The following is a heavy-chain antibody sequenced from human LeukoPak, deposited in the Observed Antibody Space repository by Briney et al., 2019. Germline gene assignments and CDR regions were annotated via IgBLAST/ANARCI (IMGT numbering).Heavy chain of an antibody. CDR2: IYHSGST. CDR3: ASSSGYYTNDAFDI. CDR1: GGSISSGGYS. Sequence: TSETLSLTCAVSGGSISSGGYSWGWIRQPPGKGLEWIGYIYHSGSTYYNPSLKSRVTISVDRSKNQFSLKLSSVTAADTAVYYCASSSGYYTNDAFDIWGQGTMVTVSS. D-gene: IGHD3-22*01. J-gene: IGHJ3*02. V-gene: IGHV4-30-2*01.